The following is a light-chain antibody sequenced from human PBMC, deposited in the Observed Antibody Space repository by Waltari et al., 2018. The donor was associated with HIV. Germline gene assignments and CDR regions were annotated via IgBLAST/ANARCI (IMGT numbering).Light chain of an antibody. CDR1: QSVSSIY. V-gene: IGKV3-20*01. CDR2: GAS. Sequence: EIVLTQSPGTLSLSPGERATLSCRASQSVSSIYLAWYQQKPGQAPRLLIYGASSRATGIPDRFSGSGSGTDFTLTISRLEPEDFAVYYCQQYGSSPKSYTFGQGTKLEIK. J-gene: IGKJ2*01. CDR3: QQYGSSPKSYT.